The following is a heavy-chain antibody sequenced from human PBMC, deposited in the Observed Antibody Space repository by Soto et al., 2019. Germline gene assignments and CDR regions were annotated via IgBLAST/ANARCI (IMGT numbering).Heavy chain of an antibody. CDR3: ARDIVVVVAATSPDY. CDR1: GYTFTSYG. CDR2: ISAYNGNT. V-gene: IGHV1-18*01. J-gene: IGHJ4*02. D-gene: IGHD2-15*01. Sequence: ASVKVSCKASGYTFTSYGISWVRQAPGQGLEWMGWISAYNGNTNYAQKLQGRVTMTTDTSTSTAYMELRSLRSDDTAVYYCARDIVVVVAATSPDYWGQGTLVTVSS.